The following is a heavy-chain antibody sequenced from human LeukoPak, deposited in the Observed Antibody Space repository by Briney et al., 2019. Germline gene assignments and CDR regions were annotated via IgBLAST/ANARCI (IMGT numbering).Heavy chain of an antibody. CDR1: GFTFSSYG. V-gene: IGHV3-30*18. D-gene: IGHD1-26*01. J-gene: IGHJ4*02. CDR2: ISYDGSNK. CDR3: AKAIVGATTGDN. Sequence: GGSLRLSCAASGFTFSSYGMHWVRQAPGKGLEWVAVISYDGSNKYYADSVKGRFTISRDNSKNTLYLQMNSLRAEDTAVYYCAKAIVGATTGDNWGQGTLVTVSS.